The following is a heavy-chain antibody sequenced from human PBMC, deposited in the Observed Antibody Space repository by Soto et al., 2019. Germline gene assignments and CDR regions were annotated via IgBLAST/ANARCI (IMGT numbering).Heavy chain of an antibody. Sequence: PSETLSLTCTVSGGSISSYYWSWIRQPPGKGLEWIGYIYYSGSTNYNPSLKSRVTISVETSKNQFSLKLSSVTAADTAVYYCASVRGGWYYYYMDVWGKGTTVTVSS. J-gene: IGHJ6*03. D-gene: IGHD2-15*01. CDR3: ASVRGGWYYYYMDV. V-gene: IGHV4-59*08. CDR2: IYYSGST. CDR1: GGSISSYY.